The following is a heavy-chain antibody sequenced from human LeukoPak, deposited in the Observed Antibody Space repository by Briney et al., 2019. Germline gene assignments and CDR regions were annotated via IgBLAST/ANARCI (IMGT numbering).Heavy chain of an antibody. CDR1: GGSFSGYY. Sequence: SETLSLTCAVYGGSFSGYYWSWIRQPPGKGLEWIGEINHSGSTNYNPSLKSRVTISVDTSKNQFSLKLGSVTAADTAVYYCARGRPPNVDTAMGAPNYYYMDVWGKGTTVTVSS. D-gene: IGHD5-18*01. V-gene: IGHV4-34*01. CDR3: ARGRPPNVDTAMGAPNYYYMDV. CDR2: INHSGST. J-gene: IGHJ6*03.